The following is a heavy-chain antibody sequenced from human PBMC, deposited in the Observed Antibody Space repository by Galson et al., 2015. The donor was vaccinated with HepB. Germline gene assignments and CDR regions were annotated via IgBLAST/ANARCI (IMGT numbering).Heavy chain of an antibody. Sequence: SLRLSCAVSGFTFSSYGMSWVRQAPGKGLEWVSGISGSGGSTYYADSVKGRFTISRDKSKNTLYLQMNSLRADDTAVYYCAIAYEKDTLSLGYDAFDIRGQETMVTVSA. D-gene: IGHD2-15*01. J-gene: IGHJ3*02. CDR2: ISGSGGST. CDR1: GFTFSSYG. CDR3: AIAYEKDTLSLGYDAFDI. V-gene: IGHV3-23*01.